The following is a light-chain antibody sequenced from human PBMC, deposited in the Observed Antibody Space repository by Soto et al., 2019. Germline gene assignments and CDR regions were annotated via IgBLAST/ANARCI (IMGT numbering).Light chain of an antibody. CDR1: QSVSSIY. J-gene: IGKJ1*01. CDR3: QQYGSSGT. CDR2: GAS. Sequence: EILLTQSPATLSLSPGERATLSCGASQSVSSIYLAWYQQKPGQAPRLLIYGASNRATGIPDSFSGSGSGTEFTLTISRLEPEDFAVYYCQQYGSSGTFGQGTKVDIK. V-gene: IGKV3-20*01.